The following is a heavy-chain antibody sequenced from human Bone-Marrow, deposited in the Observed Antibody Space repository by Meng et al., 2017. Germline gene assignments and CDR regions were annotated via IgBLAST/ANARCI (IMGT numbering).Heavy chain of an antibody. CDR1: GFTFSSYW. CDR3: ARAGGSSFYYDSSGYRYYFDY. J-gene: IGHJ4*02. D-gene: IGHD3-22*01. CDR2: IKQDGSEK. V-gene: IGHV3-7*01. Sequence: GESLKISCAASGFTFSSYWMSWVRQAPGKGLEWVANIKQDGSEKYYVDSVKGRFTISRDNAKNSLYLQMSSLRAEDTAVYYCARAGGSSFYYDSSGYRYYFDYWGQGTLVTVSS.